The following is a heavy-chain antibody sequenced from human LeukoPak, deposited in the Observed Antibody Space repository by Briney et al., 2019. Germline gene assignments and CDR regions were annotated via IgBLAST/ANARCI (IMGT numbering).Heavy chain of an antibody. D-gene: IGHD3-22*01. CDR2: IFYSGTT. J-gene: IGHJ4*02. CDR1: GGSISSSGYY. CDR3: IGYYDTSGYYSEDY. Sequence: KALETLSLTRTVSGGSISSSGYYWGWIRQPPGEGLEWIGSIFYSGTTYYNPSLKSRVTISLDTSKNQFSLELSSVTAADTAVYYCIGYYDTSGYYSEDYWGQGTLVTVST. V-gene: IGHV4-39*07.